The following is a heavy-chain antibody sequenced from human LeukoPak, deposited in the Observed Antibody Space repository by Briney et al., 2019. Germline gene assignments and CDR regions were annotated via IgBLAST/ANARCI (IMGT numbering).Heavy chain of an antibody. Sequence: GGSLSLSCAASGFTFSSLGMHWVRQARGKGLEWVALLSKDGSHKFYADSVKGRFTLSRDNFKNTLFLEMTSLREEDTAVYYCARVGSGSYFDYWGQGTLVTVSS. CDR3: ARVGSGSYFDY. CDR1: GFTFSSLG. V-gene: IGHV3-30*03. D-gene: IGHD3-10*01. J-gene: IGHJ4*02. CDR2: LSKDGSHK.